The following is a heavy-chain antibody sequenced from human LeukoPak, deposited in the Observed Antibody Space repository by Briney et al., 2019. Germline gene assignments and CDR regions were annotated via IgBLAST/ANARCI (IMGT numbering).Heavy chain of an antibody. Sequence: GGPLGLSCAASGFPFIRYAMSWVRQAPGKGREWVSAVSGSGGSTYYADSVKGLFTISRENSKNTLYLQMNSLRAEDTAVYYCAKRMIRGVNHDAFDLWGQGTMVTVSS. CDR1: GFPFIRYA. D-gene: IGHD3-10*01. V-gene: IGHV3-23*01. CDR2: VSGSGGST. J-gene: IGHJ3*01. CDR3: AKRMIRGVNHDAFDL.